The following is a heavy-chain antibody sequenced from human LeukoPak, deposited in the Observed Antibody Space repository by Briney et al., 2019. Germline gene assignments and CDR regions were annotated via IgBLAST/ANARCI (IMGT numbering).Heavy chain of an antibody. Sequence: PGGSLRLSCAASGFTFSSYWMTWVRQAPGKGLEWVANIKTDGSHTYCVDFVKGRFTISRDNAKNLLFLQLGSLRADDTGVYYCARASMGGRDYHLDSWGQGTLVTVSS. D-gene: IGHD4/OR15-4a*01. J-gene: IGHJ4*02. CDR2: IKTDGSHT. V-gene: IGHV3-7*01. CDR1: GFTFSSYW. CDR3: ARASMGGRDYHLDS.